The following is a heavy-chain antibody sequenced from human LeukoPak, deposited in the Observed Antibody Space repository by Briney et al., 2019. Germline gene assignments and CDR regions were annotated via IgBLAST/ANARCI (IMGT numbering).Heavy chain of an antibody. V-gene: IGHV1-24*01. D-gene: IGHD3-10*01. CDR2: FDPEDGET. Sequence: ASVKVSCKVSGYTLTELSMHWVRQAPGKGLEWMGGFDPEDGETIYAQKFQGRVTMTEDTSTDTAYMELSSLRSEDTAVYYCATGMEITMVRGVISLGYWGQGTLVTVSS. J-gene: IGHJ4*02. CDR1: GYTLTELS. CDR3: ATGMEITMVRGVISLGY.